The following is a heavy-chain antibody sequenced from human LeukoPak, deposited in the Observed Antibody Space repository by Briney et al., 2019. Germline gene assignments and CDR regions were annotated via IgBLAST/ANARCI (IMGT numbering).Heavy chain of an antibody. Sequence: GRSLRLSCTASGFTFGDYAMSWVRQAPGKGLGWVGFIRSKAYGGTTEYAASVKGRFTISRDDSKSIAYLQMNSLKTEDTAVYYCTRPYCSSTSCYPRYWYFDLWGRGTLVTVSS. CDR3: TRPYCSSTSCYPRYWYFDL. V-gene: IGHV3-49*04. J-gene: IGHJ2*01. CDR2: IRSKAYGGTT. D-gene: IGHD2-2*01. CDR1: GFTFGDYA.